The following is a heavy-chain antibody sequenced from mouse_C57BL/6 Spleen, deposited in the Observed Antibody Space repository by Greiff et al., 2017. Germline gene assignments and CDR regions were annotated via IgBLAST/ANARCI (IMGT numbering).Heavy chain of an antibody. V-gene: IGHV14-3*01. CDR2: IDPANGNT. CDR1: GFYIKNTY. J-gene: IGHJ2*01. CDR3: DRGGPYVDY. Sequence: EVQLQQSVAELVRPGASVKLSCTASGFYIKNTYMHWVKQRPEQGLEWIGRIDPANGNTKYAPKFQGKATITADTSSNTAYLQLSCLTSEDTAIYYCDRGGPYVDYWGQGTTLTVAS.